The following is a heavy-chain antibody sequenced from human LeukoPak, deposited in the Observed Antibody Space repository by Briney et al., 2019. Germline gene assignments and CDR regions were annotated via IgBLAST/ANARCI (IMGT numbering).Heavy chain of an antibody. CDR1: AFTFSSYS. CDR2: ISTSSSYI. D-gene: IGHD6-13*01. J-gene: IGHJ4*02. Sequence: GGSLRLSCAASAFTFSSYSMNWVRQAPGKGLEWVSFISTSSSYIHYADSVKGRFTISRDNSKNTLYLQMNSLRAEDTAVYYCAKDRGSSWYFDYWGQGTLVTVSS. CDR3: AKDRGSSWYFDY. V-gene: IGHV3-21*01.